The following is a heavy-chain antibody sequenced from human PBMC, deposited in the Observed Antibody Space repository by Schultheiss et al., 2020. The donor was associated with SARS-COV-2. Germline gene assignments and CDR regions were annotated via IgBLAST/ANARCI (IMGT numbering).Heavy chain of an antibody. Sequence: SETLSLTCAVYGGSFSGYYWSWIRQPPGKGLEWIGYIYYSGSTNYNPSLKSRVTISVDTSKNQFSLKLSSVTAADTAVYYCARNVDTAMVTDYWGQGTLVTVSS. CDR1: GGSFSGYY. CDR3: ARNVDTAMVTDY. J-gene: IGHJ4*02. V-gene: IGHV4-59*01. D-gene: IGHD5-18*01. CDR2: IYYSGST.